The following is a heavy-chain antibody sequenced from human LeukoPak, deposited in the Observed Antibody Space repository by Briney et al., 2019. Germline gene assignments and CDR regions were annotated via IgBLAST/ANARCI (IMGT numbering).Heavy chain of an antibody. CDR2: ISGSGGTT. D-gene: IGHD1-14*01. CDR1: GFTFNNYA. CDR3: AKVSGGGLYYDGMDV. V-gene: IGHV3-23*01. J-gene: IGHJ6*02. Sequence: GGSLRLSCAASGFTFNNYAMNWVRQVPGKGLEWVSVISGSGGTTYYAGSVKGRFTISRDSSKNTLYLQMNSLRAEDTAVYYCAKVSGGGLYYDGMDVWGQGTTVTVSS.